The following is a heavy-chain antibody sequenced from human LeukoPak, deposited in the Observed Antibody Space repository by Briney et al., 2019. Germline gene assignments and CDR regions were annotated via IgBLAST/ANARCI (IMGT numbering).Heavy chain of an antibody. Sequence: AGGSLRLSCAASGFTFSSYEMNWVRQAPGKGLEWVSYISSSSSTIYYADSVKGRFTISRDNSENSLYLQMDSLTAEDTAVYYCTRKGSQWDFLVDYWGQGTRVAVSP. CDR2: ISSSSSTI. CDR1: GFTFSSYE. D-gene: IGHD2/OR15-2a*01. CDR3: TRKGSQWDFLVDY. J-gene: IGHJ4*02. V-gene: IGHV3-48*03.